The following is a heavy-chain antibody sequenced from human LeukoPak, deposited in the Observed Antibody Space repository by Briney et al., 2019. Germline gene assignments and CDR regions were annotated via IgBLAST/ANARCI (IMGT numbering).Heavy chain of an antibody. Sequence: ASVKVSCKASGYTFTNYYIHWVRQAPGQGLEWMGIINPGGRSTSYAQKFQGRVTMTRDTSTSTVYMELSSLRSDDTAVYYCARDNGSGWFGDYWGQGTLVTVSS. V-gene: IGHV1-46*01. J-gene: IGHJ4*02. CDR2: INPGGRST. D-gene: IGHD6-19*01. CDR3: ARDNGSGWFGDY. CDR1: GYTFTNYY.